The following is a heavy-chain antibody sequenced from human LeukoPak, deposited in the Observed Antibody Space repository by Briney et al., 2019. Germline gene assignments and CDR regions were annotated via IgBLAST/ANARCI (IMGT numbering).Heavy chain of an antibody. Sequence: PGGSLRLSCAASGFTVSSNYMSWVRQAPGKGLEWVSVIYSGGSTYYADSVKGRFTISRDNSKNTLYLQMNSLRAEDTAVFYCAKDLGDEGGSGFPGYWGQGTLVTVSS. V-gene: IGHV3-53*01. J-gene: IGHJ4*02. CDR1: GFTVSSNY. CDR3: AKDLGDEGGSGFPGY. D-gene: IGHD3-10*01. CDR2: IYSGGST.